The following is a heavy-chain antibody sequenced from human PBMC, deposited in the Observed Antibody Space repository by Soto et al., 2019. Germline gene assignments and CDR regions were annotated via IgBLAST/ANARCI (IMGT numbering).Heavy chain of an antibody. V-gene: IGHV4-61*08. Sequence: SETLSLTCTVSGGSISSGGYYWSWIRQHPGKGLEWIGYIYYSGSTNYNPSLKSRVTISVDTSKNQFSLKLSSVTAADTAVYYCARDYYYYMDVWGKGTTVTVSS. CDR2: IYYSGST. CDR3: ARDYYYYMDV. CDR1: GGSISSGGYY. J-gene: IGHJ6*03.